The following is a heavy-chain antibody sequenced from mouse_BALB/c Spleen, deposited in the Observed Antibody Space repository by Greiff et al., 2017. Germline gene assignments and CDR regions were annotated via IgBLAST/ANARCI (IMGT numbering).Heavy chain of an antibody. CDR2: INSNGGST. Sequence: EVQVVESGGGLVQPGGSLKLSCAASGFTFSSYGMSWVRQTPDKRLELVATINSNGGSTYYPDSVKGRFTISRDNAKNTLYLQMSSLKSEDTAMYYCARDFYYGYAMDYWGQGTSVTVSS. CDR3: ARDFYYGYAMDY. J-gene: IGHJ4*01. V-gene: IGHV5-6-3*01. CDR1: GFTFSSYG. D-gene: IGHD1-1*01.